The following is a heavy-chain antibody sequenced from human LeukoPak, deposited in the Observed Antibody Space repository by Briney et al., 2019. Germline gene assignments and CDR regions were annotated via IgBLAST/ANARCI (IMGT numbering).Heavy chain of an antibody. CDR1: GGSISSYY. CDR2: IYYSGST. Sequence: PSETLSLTCTVSGGSISSYYWSWIRQPPGKGLEWIGYIYYSGSTNYNPSLKSRVTISVDTSKNQLSLKLSSVTAADTAVYYCARVDSSWYYYMDVWGKGTTVTVSS. J-gene: IGHJ6*03. D-gene: IGHD6-13*01. CDR3: ARVDSSWYYYMDV. V-gene: IGHV4-59*01.